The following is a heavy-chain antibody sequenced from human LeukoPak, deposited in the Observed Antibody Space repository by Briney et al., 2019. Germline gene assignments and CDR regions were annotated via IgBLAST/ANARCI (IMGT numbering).Heavy chain of an antibody. CDR3: ASLGYCSSTSCFPFDY. V-gene: IGHV4-34*01. CDR1: GFTVSNNY. J-gene: IGHJ4*02. Sequence: GSLRLSCAASGFTVSNNYMAWVRQPPGKGLEWIGEIDHSGSTNYNPSLKSRVTISVDTSKNQFSLKLSSVTAADTAVYYCASLGYCSSTSCFPFDYWGQGTLVTVSS. CDR2: IDHSGST. D-gene: IGHD2-2*01.